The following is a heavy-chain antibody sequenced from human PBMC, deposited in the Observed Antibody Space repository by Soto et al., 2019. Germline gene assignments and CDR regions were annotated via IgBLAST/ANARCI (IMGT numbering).Heavy chain of an antibody. V-gene: IGHV3-7*03. CDR2: IKQDGSEK. J-gene: IGHJ2*01. CDR3: ARDMSRGSGIKSGPDWYFDL. CDR1: GFTFSSYW. D-gene: IGHD3-10*01. Sequence: EVQLVESGGGLVQPGGSLRLSCAASGFTFSSYWMSWVRQAPGKGLEWVANIKQDGSEKYYVDSVKGRFTISRDNAKNSLYLQMNSLRAEDMAVYYCARDMSRGSGIKSGPDWYFDLWGRGTLVTVSS.